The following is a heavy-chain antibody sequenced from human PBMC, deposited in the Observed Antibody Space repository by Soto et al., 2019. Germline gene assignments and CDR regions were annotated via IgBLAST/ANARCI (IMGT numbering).Heavy chain of an antibody. CDR3: ARVGSNYAISYYYYYMDV. Sequence: SETLSLTCTVSGGSISSYYWSWIRQPPGKGLEWIGYIYYIGSTNYNPSLKSRVTISVDTSKNQFSLKLSSVTAADTAVYYCARVGSNYAISYYYYYMDVWGKGTTVTVSS. CDR1: GGSISSYY. CDR2: IYYIGST. V-gene: IGHV4-59*01. D-gene: IGHD4-4*01. J-gene: IGHJ6*03.